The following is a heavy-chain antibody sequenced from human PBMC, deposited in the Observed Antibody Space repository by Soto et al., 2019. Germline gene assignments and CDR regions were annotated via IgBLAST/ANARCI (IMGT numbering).Heavy chain of an antibody. V-gene: IGHV4-39*01. J-gene: IGHJ4*02. CDR3: ARGPLTLSYYGSGSNYFDY. CDR1: GGSISSSSYY. D-gene: IGHD3-10*01. Sequence: SETLSLTCTVSGGSISSSSYYWGWIRQPPGKGLEWIGSIYYSGSTYYNPSLKSRVTISVDTSKNQFSLKLSSVTAADTAVYYCARGPLTLSYYGSGSNYFDYWGQGTLVTVSS. CDR2: IYYSGST.